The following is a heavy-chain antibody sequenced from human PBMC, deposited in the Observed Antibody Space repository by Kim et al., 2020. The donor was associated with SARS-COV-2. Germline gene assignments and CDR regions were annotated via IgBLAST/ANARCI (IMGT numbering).Heavy chain of an antibody. J-gene: IGHJ5*02. V-gene: IGHV5-51*01. CDR3: AMNHGYGSGFWFDP. D-gene: IGHD3-10*01. Sequence: SPSFQGQVTISADKSISTAYLQWSSLKASDTAMYYCAMNHGYGSGFWFDPWGQGTLVTVSS.